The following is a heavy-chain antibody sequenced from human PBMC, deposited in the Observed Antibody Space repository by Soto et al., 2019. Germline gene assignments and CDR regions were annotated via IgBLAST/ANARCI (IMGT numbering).Heavy chain of an antibody. CDR2: INPNNGAT. Sequence: QVQLVPAGAEVKKPGASVKVSCKAPRYIFTPYSMHWVRQTPAQGLEWMGWINPNNGATHYGLSFYGRFTMARDTSISTAYMELISLRSDDTAVYYCASHEPGARFDPWGQGTLVIFSS. CDR1: RYIFTPYS. V-gene: IGHV1-2*02. J-gene: IGHJ5*02. CDR3: ASHEPGARFDP.